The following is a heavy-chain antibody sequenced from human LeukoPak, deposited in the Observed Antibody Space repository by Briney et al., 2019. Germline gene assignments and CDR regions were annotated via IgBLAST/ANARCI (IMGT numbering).Heavy chain of an antibody. CDR1: VGSLNSGDYY. CDR3: ARGGTIFTFFDY. V-gene: IGHV4-61*02. D-gene: IGHD5-24*01. CDR2: VYTSGNT. J-gene: IGHJ4*02. Sequence: SQTLSLTCTVSVGSLNSGDYYWSWIRQPAGKGLEWIGRVYTSGNTLYNPSLKSRVAISIDRSKNQFSLKLTSVTAADTALYHCARGGTIFTFFDYWGQGIVVTVSS.